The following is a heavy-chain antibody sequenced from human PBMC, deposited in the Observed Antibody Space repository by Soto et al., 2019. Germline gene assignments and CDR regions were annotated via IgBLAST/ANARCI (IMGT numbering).Heavy chain of an antibody. Sequence: PGGSLRLSCAASGFTFSSYAMGWVRQAPGQGLEWVSAISGSGGSTYYADSVKGRFTISRDNSKNTLWLQMNSLRAEDTAIYYCATAYCSSTSSYSLYYMDVWGKGTTVTVSS. D-gene: IGHD2-2*02. CDR3: ATAYCSSTSSYSLYYMDV. J-gene: IGHJ6*03. V-gene: IGHV3-23*01. CDR2: ISGSGGST. CDR1: GFTFSSYA.